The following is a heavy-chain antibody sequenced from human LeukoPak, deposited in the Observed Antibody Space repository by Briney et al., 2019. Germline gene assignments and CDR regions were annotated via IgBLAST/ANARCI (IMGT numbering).Heavy chain of an antibody. CDR1: GYTFTSYY. CDR3: AREAVAGRGYGMDV. Sequence: ASVNVSCKASGYTFTSYYMHWVRQAPGQGREWMGIIDPSGGSTSYAQKFQGRVPMTRDTSTSTVYMELSSLRSEDTAVYYCAREAVAGRGYGMDVWGQGTTVTVSS. D-gene: IGHD6-19*01. CDR2: IDPSGGST. J-gene: IGHJ6*02. V-gene: IGHV1-46*01.